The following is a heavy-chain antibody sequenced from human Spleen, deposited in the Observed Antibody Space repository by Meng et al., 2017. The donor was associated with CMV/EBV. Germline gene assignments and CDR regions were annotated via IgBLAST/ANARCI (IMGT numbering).Heavy chain of an antibody. J-gene: IGHJ4*02. CDR1: GGTFSSYA. V-gene: IGHV1-69*05. Sequence: SVKVSCKASGGTFSSYAISWVRQAPGQGLEWMGGIIPIFGTANYAQKFQGRVTITTDESTSTAYMELSSLRSEDTAVYYCAKYSAVGERLYYFDYWGQGTLVTVSS. CDR2: IIPIFGTA. CDR3: AKYSAVGERLYYFDY. D-gene: IGHD2-21*01.